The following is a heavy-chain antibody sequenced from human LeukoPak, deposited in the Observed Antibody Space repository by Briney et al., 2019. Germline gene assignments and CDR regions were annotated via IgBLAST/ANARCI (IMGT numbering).Heavy chain of an antibody. CDR3: ASLSSTSCYNCEYYYYMDV. CDR2: MNPNSGNT. D-gene: IGHD2-2*02. CDR1: EYTFTSYD. Sequence: ASVKVSCKASEYTFTSYDIKWVRQATGQGLEWMGWMNPNSGNTGYAQKFQGRVTMTRNTSISTAYMELGSLRSEDTAVYYCASLSSTSCYNCEYYYYMDVWGKGTTVTVSS. J-gene: IGHJ6*03. V-gene: IGHV1-8*01.